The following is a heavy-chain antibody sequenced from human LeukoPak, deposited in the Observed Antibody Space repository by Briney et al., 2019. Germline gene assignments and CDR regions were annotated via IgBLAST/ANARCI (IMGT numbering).Heavy chain of an antibody. Sequence: ASVKVSCKASGYTFTGYYMHWVRQAPGQGLEWMGRINPNSGGTNYAQRFQGRVTMTRDTSTSTLYMELSSLRSEDTAVYYCARPTRPRDNTAIFDYWGQGALVTVSS. J-gene: IGHJ4*02. CDR1: GYTFTGYY. D-gene: IGHD1-1*01. V-gene: IGHV1-2*06. CDR3: ARPTRPRDNTAIFDY. CDR2: INPNSGGT.